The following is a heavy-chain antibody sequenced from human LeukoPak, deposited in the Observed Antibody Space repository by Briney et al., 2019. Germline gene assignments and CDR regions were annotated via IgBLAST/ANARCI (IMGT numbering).Heavy chain of an antibody. CDR2: INPNSGGT. CDR3: ARDASLVTMIVVVSFDY. V-gene: IGHV1-2*02. CDR1: GYTFTGYY. Sequence: ASVKVSCKASGYTFTGYYMHWVRQAPGQGLEWMGWINPNSGGTNYAQKFQGRVTMTRDTSISTAYMELSRLRSDDTAVYYCARDASLVTMIVVVSFDYWGQGTLVTVSS. J-gene: IGHJ4*02. D-gene: IGHD3-22*01.